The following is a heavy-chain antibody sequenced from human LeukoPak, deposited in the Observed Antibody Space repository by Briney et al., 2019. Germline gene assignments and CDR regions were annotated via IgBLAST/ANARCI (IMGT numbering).Heavy chain of an antibody. D-gene: IGHD2-15*01. CDR1: GFTFSSYA. V-gene: IGHV3-21*01. Sequence: GGSLRLSCTASGFTFSSYAMNWVRQAPGKGLEWVSGIGAGGTFTYYADSVKGRFTISRDNAKNSLYLQMNSLRADDTAVYYCARVQGGWYYFDYWGQGTLVTVSS. CDR3: ARVQGGWYYFDY. J-gene: IGHJ4*02. CDR2: IGAGGTFT.